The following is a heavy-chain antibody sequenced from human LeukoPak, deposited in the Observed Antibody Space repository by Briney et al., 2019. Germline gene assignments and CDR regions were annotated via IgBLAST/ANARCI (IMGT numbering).Heavy chain of an antibody. V-gene: IGHV5-51*01. Sequence: GESLKISCKGSGYSFTSYWIGWVRQMPGKGLEWMGIIYPGDSDTRYSPSFQGQVTISADKSISTAYLQWSSLKASDTAMYYCARFPSIVVRPDNWFDPWGQGTLVTVSS. J-gene: IGHJ5*02. CDR3: ARFPSIVVRPDNWFDP. CDR2: IYPGDSDT. D-gene: IGHD6-6*01. CDR1: GYSFTSYW.